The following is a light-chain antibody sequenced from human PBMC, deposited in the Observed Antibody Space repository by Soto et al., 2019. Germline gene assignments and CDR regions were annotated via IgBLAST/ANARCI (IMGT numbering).Light chain of an antibody. V-gene: IGKV1-9*01. CDR3: QQFNSYLIT. J-gene: IGKJ5*01. Sequence: DIQLTQSPSFLSASVGDRVTITCRASQGISSYLAWYQQKPGKAPKLLIYAASTLQSGVPSRFSGSGSGTEFPLTLSSQQPDDFATYHCQQFNSYLITFGQGTRLEIK. CDR1: QGISSY. CDR2: AAS.